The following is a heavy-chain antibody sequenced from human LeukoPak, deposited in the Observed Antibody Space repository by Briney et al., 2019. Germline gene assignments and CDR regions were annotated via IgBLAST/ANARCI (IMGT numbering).Heavy chain of an antibody. J-gene: IGHJ4*02. D-gene: IGHD2-15*01. CDR2: IIPIFGTA. V-gene: IGHV1-69*13. CDR3: ARSFRYCSGGSCYAELANFDY. Sequence: ASVKVSCKASGGTFSSYAISWVRQAPGQGLEWMGGIIPIFGTANYAQKFQGRVTITADESTSTAYMELSSLRSEDTAVYYCARSFRYCSGGSCYAELANFDYWGQGTLVTVSS. CDR1: GGTFSSYA.